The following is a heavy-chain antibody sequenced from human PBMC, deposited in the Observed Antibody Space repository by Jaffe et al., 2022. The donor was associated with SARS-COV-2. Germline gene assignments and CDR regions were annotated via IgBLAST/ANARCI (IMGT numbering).Heavy chain of an antibody. D-gene: IGHD3-22*01. V-gene: IGHV4-61*02. CDR1: GGSISSGSFY. CDR2: IYTSGST. J-gene: IGHJ4*02. Sequence: QVQLQESGPGLVKPSQTLSLTCTVSGGSISSGSFYWSWIRQPAGQGLEWIGRIYTSGSTYYSPSLKSRVTISLDTSKNQFSLKLSSVTAADTAVYYCARAAPPLYYDSLWGQGTPVTVSS. CDR3: ARAAPPLYYDSL.